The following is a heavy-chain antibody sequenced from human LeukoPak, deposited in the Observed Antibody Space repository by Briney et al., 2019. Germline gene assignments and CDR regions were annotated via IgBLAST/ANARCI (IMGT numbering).Heavy chain of an antibody. CDR3: AKGMETGYYSYNWFDP. CDR1: GFTFSSYA. CDR2: ISGSGGST. D-gene: IGHD3-9*01. J-gene: IGHJ5*02. V-gene: IGHV3-23*01. Sequence: GGSLRLSCAASGFTFSSYAMSWVRQAPGKGLERVSAISGSGGSTYYADSVKGRFTISRDNSKNTLYLQMNSLRAEDTAVYYCAKGMETGYYSYNWFDPWGQGTLVTVSS.